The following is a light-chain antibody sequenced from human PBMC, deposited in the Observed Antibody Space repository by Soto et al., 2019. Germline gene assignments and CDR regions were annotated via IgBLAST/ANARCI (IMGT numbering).Light chain of an antibody. Sequence: DIQMTQSPSSLSASVGDRVTITCRASQSISSYLNWYQQKPGEAPKLLIYAASSRATGIPVRFSGSGSGTEFTLTISSLQSEDFAVYYCQQYNNWPLTFGQGTRLEIK. CDR3: QQYNNWPLT. CDR1: QSISSY. J-gene: IGKJ5*01. V-gene: IGKV1-39*01. CDR2: AAS.